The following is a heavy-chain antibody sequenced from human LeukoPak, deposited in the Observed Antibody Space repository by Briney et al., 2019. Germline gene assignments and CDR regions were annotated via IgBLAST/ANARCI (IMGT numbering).Heavy chain of an antibody. CDR3: ARVVSGSYSVDY. CDR1: GFTFSSYG. J-gene: IGHJ4*02. V-gene: IGHV3-33*01. D-gene: IGHD1-26*01. CDR2: IWYDGSSK. Sequence: GGSLRLSCAASGFTFSSYGMHWVRQAPGKGLEWVALIWYDGSSKHYADSVRGRFTISRDNSKNTLYLQMNSLRAEDTAVYYCARVVSGSYSVDYWGQGTLVTVSS.